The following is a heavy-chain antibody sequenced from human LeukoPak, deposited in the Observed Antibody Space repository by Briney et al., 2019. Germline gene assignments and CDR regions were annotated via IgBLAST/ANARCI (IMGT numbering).Heavy chain of an antibody. CDR1: GGSISSGSYY. CDR2: IYTSGST. J-gene: IGHJ4*02. CDR3: ARDRGYDFWSGLFDY. Sequence: SETLSLTCTVSGGSISSGSYYWSWIRQPAGKGLEWIGRIYTSGSTNYNPSLKSRVTISVDTSKNQFSLKLSSVTAADTAVYSCARDRGYDFWSGLFDYWGQGTLVTVSS. V-gene: IGHV4-61*02. D-gene: IGHD3-3*01.